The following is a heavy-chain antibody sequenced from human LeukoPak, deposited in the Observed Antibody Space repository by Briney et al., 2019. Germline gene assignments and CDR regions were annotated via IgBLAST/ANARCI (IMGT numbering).Heavy chain of an antibody. J-gene: IGHJ4*02. D-gene: IGHD3-10*01. Sequence: SETLSLTCAAYGGSFSGYYWSWIRQPPGKGLEWIGEINHSGSTNYNPSLKSRVTISVDTSKNQFSLKLSPVTAADTAVYYCARAPMVRGRTAADYWGQGTLVTVSS. CDR1: GGSFSGYY. V-gene: IGHV4-34*01. CDR2: INHSGST. CDR3: ARAPMVRGRTAADY.